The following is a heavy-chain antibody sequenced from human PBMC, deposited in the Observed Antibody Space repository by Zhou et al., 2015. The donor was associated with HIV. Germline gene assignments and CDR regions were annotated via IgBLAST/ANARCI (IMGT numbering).Heavy chain of an antibody. CDR2: VSPYNGNT. V-gene: IGHV1-18*01. CDR3: ARGEHIGMVTAIADF. J-gene: IGHJ4*02. Sequence: QVQLVQSGAEVKKPGASVKVSCKAVDYTFVSYSIHWIRQAPGQGLEWMGWVSPYNGNTNYAQRFRDRVAMTSDTSTSTAYLELRYLSPDDTAVYFCARGEHIGMVTAIADFWGQGSLVTVSS. D-gene: IGHD2-21*02. CDR1: DYTFVSYS.